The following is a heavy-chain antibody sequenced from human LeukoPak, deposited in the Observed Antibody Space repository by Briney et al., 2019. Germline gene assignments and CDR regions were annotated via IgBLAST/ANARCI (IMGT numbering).Heavy chain of an antibody. CDR3: AKGGLSFLVD. CDR2: IGNSGGST. J-gene: IGHJ3*01. V-gene: IGHV3-23*01. Sequence: PGGSLRLSCAASGFTFSSYAMSWVRQAPGKGLEWVSGIGNSGGSTYSADSVKGRFTISRDNSRSTLFLQMNSLRAEDTAVYYCAKGGLSFLVDWGQGTMVTVSS. CDR1: GFTFSSYA. D-gene: IGHD3-3*02.